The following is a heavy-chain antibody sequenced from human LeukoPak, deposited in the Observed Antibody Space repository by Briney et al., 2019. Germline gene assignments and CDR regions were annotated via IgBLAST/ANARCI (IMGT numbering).Heavy chain of an antibody. J-gene: IGHJ3*02. V-gene: IGHV3-23*01. CDR2: IRGSGGST. Sequence: GGSLRLSCAASGFTFSSYAMSWVRQAPGKGLEWVSAIRGSGGSTYYADSVKGRFTISRDNSKNTLYLQMNSLRAEDTAVYYCAKDSCSGGSCYSPPGGDAFDIWGQGTMVTVSS. CDR1: GFTFSSYA. CDR3: AKDSCSGGSCYSPPGGDAFDI. D-gene: IGHD2-15*01.